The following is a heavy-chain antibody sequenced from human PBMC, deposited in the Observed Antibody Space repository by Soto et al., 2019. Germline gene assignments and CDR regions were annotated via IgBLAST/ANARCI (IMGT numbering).Heavy chain of an antibody. V-gene: IGHV5-10-1*01. CDR1: GYSFTSYW. CDR2: IDPSDSYT. Sequence: GESLKISCKGSGYSFTSYWISWVRQMPGKGLEWMGRIDPSDSYTNYSPSFQGHVTISADKSIGTAYLQWSSLRAEDTAIYYCARDRGFHVPRSGIVIVTDYGMDVWGQGTTVTVSS. D-gene: IGHD3-9*01. J-gene: IGHJ6*02. CDR3: ARDRGFHVPRSGIVIVTDYGMDV.